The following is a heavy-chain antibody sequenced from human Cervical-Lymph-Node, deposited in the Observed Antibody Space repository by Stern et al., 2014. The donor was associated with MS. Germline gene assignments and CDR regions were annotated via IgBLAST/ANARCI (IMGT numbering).Heavy chain of an antibody. CDR2: ISYDGSNK. J-gene: IGHJ6*02. Sequence: VQLVESGGGVVQPGRSLRLSCAASGVTFSSYGMHWVRQAPGKGLEWVAVISYDGSNKYYADSVKGRFTISRDNSKNTLYLQMNSLRAEDTAVYYCAKDGAFLEWLGGMDVWGQGTTVTVSS. D-gene: IGHD3-3*01. CDR1: GVTFSSYG. V-gene: IGHV3-30*18. CDR3: AKDGAFLEWLGGMDV.